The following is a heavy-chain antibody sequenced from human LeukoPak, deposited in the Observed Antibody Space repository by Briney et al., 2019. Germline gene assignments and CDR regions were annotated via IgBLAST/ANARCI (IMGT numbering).Heavy chain of an antibody. V-gene: IGHV4-30-4*01. CDR3: ARDGRIQLWSFSAFDI. CDR2: IYYSGST. D-gene: IGHD5-18*01. J-gene: IGHJ3*02. Sequence: SETLSRTCTVSGGSISSGDYYWSWIRQPPGKGLEWIGYIYYSGSTYYNPSLKSRVTISVDTSKNQFSLKLSSVTAADTAVYYCARDGRIQLWSFSAFDIWGQGTMVTVSS. CDR1: GGSISSGDYY.